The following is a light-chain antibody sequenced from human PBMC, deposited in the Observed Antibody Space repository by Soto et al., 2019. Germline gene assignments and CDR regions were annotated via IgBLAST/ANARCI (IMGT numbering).Light chain of an antibody. V-gene: IGKV1-27*01. Sequence: DIQMTQSPSSLSTSIGDRVTITCRASQGISGSLAWYQQKPGKVPSLLIYDASTLQSGVPSRFSGSGSGTDFTLTISSLQPEDVATYYCQKYKSAPYTFGPGTKVDIK. CDR3: QKYKSAPYT. CDR2: DAS. J-gene: IGKJ3*01. CDR1: QGISGS.